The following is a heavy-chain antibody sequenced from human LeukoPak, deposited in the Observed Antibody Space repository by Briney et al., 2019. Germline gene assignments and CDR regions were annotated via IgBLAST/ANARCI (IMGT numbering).Heavy chain of an antibody. CDR1: GYTFTSYG. D-gene: IGHD2-15*01. J-gene: IGHJ6*02. CDR3: ARGDIVVVPRYGMDV. CDR2: ISAYNGNT. Sequence: ASVKVSCKASGYTFTSYGISWVRQAPGQGLEWMVWISAYNGNTNYAQKLQGRVTMTTDTSTSTAYMELRSLRSDDTAVYYCARGDIVVVPRYGMDVWGQGTTVTVSS. V-gene: IGHV1-18*01.